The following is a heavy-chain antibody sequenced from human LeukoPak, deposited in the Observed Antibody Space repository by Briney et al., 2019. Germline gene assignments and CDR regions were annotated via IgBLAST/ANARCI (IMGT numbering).Heavy chain of an antibody. Sequence: GGSLRLSCAASGFIFDDYGMSWVRQAPGKGLEWVCGLNWNGGRTAYTDSVKGRFTISRDNAKNSLYLQMNSLRAEDTAVYYCARESYDYGDYVCLDYWGQGTLVTVSS. V-gene: IGHV3-20*04. J-gene: IGHJ4*02. CDR3: ARESYDYGDYVCLDY. D-gene: IGHD4-17*01. CDR2: LNWNGGRT. CDR1: GFIFDDYG.